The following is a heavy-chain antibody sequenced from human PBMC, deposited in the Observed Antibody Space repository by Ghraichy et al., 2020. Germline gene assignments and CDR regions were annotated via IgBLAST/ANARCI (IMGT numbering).Heavy chain of an antibody. CDR2: IRKDGSEK. Sequence: GESLNISCAASGFTFSTYWMTWVRQAPGKGLEWVANIRKDGSEKYYADSVKGRFTISRDNPKSSVYLQLNSLRAEDTGIYYCARENDHFYYGSGNYYTYFDHWGQGTLVTVSS. CDR1: GFTFSTYW. J-gene: IGHJ4*02. CDR3: ARENDHFYYGSGNYYTYFDH. V-gene: IGHV3-7*01. D-gene: IGHD3-10*01.